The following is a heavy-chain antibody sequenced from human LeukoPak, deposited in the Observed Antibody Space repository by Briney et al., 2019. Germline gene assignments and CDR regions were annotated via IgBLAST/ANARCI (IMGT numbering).Heavy chain of an antibody. V-gene: IGHV3-30*03. CDR3: ARGINRGYCSGGSCQYYFDY. Sequence: GGSLRLSCAASGFRFTNYAMHWVRQAPGKGLEWVAVISYDLSNKYYADSVKGRFTISRDNSKNTLYLQVNSLRAEDTAIYYCARGINRGYCSGGSCQYYFDYWGQGTLVTVSS. CDR2: ISYDLSNK. D-gene: IGHD2-15*01. CDR1: GFRFTNYA. J-gene: IGHJ4*02.